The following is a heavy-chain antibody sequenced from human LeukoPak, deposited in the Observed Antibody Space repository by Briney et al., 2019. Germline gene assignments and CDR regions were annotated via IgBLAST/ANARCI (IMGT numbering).Heavy chain of an antibody. CDR1: GGSISSSSYH. Sequence: SETLSLTCTVSGGSISSSSYHWGWIRQPPGKGLEWIGSIHYTGTTYYNPSLKSRVTISVDTSKNQFSLKVSSLTAADTAVYYCATTYGYTSGGYDYWGQGTLVTVSS. V-gene: IGHV4-39*01. CDR2: IHYTGTT. J-gene: IGHJ4*02. D-gene: IGHD6-19*01. CDR3: ATTYGYTSGGYDY.